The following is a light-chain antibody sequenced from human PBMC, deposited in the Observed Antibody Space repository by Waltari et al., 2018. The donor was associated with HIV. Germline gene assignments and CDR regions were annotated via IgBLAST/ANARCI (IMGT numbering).Light chain of an antibody. CDR3: AAWDDSLNGYV. J-gene: IGLJ1*01. CDR1: RSNIGSYT. V-gene: IGLV1-44*01. Sequence: QSVLTQPPSASGTPGQRISISCSGCRSNIGSYTVTWYQQRPGAAPKLRIYNKNQRPSGGPDRFSGSKSGTSASLAISGLQSEDEADYYCAAWDDSLNGYVFGTGTKVTVL. CDR2: NKN.